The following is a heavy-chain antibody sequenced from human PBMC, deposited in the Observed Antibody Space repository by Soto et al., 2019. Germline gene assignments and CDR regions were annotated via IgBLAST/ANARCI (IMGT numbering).Heavy chain of an antibody. CDR2: ITGSGAST. CDR1: GFTFSDYG. J-gene: IGHJ4*02. V-gene: IGHV3-23*01. D-gene: IGHD4-4*01. Sequence: EVQLLESGGGWVQPGGSLRLSCAASGFTFSDYGMSWVRQAPAKGLEWVSSITGSGASTYYANSVKGRFTISRDKSKNTLYLQMNSLRAEDTAVYYCAKGHYSNYGYVNYWGQGTLVTVSS. CDR3: AKGHYSNYGYVNY.